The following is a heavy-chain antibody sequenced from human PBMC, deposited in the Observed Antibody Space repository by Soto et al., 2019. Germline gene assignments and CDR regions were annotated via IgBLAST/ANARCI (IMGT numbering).Heavy chain of an antibody. CDR3: ARIYCTTTTCDSWFDP. J-gene: IGHJ5*02. D-gene: IGHD2-2*01. V-gene: IGHV5-10-1*01. Sequence: GESLKISCRGFGYTFTTFLISWVRQMPGKGLEWMGRIDPGDTYATYSPAFQGHVTISADKATSTAYLQWSSLKASDTAMYFCARIYCTTTTCDSWFDPWGQGTLVTVSS. CDR1: GYTFTTFL. CDR2: IDPGDTYA.